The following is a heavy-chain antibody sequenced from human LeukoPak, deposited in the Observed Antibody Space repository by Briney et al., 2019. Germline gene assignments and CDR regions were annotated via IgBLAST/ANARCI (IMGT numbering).Heavy chain of an antibody. CDR1: GFTFSSYG. J-gene: IGHJ4*02. D-gene: IGHD5-24*01. Sequence: PGGSLRLSCAASGFTFSSYGMHWVRQAPGKGLEWVAVIWYDGSNKYYADSVKGRFTISRDNSKNTLYLQMNSLRAEDTAVYYCARGAHRGRWSPFDYWGKGTWVTVSS. CDR2: IWYDGSNK. CDR3: ARGAHRGRWSPFDY. V-gene: IGHV3-33*01.